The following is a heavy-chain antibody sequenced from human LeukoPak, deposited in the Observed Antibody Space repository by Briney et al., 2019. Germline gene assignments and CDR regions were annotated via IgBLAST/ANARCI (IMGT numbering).Heavy chain of an antibody. D-gene: IGHD6-19*01. CDR3: ANHRYNSGGGYAFDI. CDR1: RFTFSTYS. V-gene: IGHV3-21*01. J-gene: IGHJ3*02. Sequence: PGGSLRLSCAASRFTFSTYSMNWVRQAPGKGLEWVSSISSSSSYIYYADSVKGRFTISRDNAKNSLYLQMNSLRAEDTAVYYCANHRYNSGGGYAFDIWGKGTMVTVSS. CDR2: ISSSSSYI.